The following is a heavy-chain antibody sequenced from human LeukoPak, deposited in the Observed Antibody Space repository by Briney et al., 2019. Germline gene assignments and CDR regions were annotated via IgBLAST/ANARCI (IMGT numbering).Heavy chain of an antibody. CDR1: GGSFSGYY. V-gene: IGHV4-34*01. D-gene: IGHD3-10*01. CDR2: INHSGST. Sequence: SETLSLTCAVYGGSFSGYYWSWIRQPPGKGLEWIGEINHSGSTNYNPSLKSRVTISVDTSKNQFSLKLSSVTAADTAVYYCARVFSAGRLWFGELLDDAFDIWGQGTMVTVSS. CDR3: ARVFSAGRLWFGELLDDAFDI. J-gene: IGHJ3*02.